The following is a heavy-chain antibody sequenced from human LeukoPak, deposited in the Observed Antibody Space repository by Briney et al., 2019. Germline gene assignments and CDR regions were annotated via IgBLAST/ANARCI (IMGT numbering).Heavy chain of an antibody. D-gene: IGHD3-22*01. V-gene: IGHV4-34*01. Sequence: SETLSLTCAVYGGSFSGYYWSWIRQPPGKGLEWIGEINHSGSTNYNPSLKSRVTISVDTSKKQFSLKLSSVTAADTAVYYRVTYYFDSSGPKKNYWGQGTLVTVSS. CDR1: GGSFSGYY. J-gene: IGHJ4*02. CDR3: VTYYFDSSGPKKNY. CDR2: INHSGST.